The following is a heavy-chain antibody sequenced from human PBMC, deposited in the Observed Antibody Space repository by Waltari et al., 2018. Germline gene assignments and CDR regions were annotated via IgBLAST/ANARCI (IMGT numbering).Heavy chain of an antibody. Sequence: QVQLQESGPGLVKPSETLSLTCTVSGGSISSYYWSWIRQPPGKGLEWIGYIYYSGSTNYIPSLKSRVTISVDTSKNQFSLKLSSVTAADTAVYYCARVTAIGYYYYYMDVWGKGTTVTVSS. CDR3: ARVTAIGYYYYYMDV. CDR1: GGSISSYY. V-gene: IGHV4-59*01. CDR2: IYYSGST. J-gene: IGHJ6*03.